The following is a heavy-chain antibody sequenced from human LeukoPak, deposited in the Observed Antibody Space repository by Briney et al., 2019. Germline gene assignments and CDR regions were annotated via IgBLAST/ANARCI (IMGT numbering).Heavy chain of an antibody. CDR3: AKISGSGSSHSDS. V-gene: IGHV3-23*01. J-gene: IGHJ4*02. CDR1: GFTFSSFL. Sequence: PGGSLRLSCAASGFTFSSFLMNWVPQAPGKGLEWVSSNGGSGGGTYYADSVKGRFPISRDNSKITLYLLMNSLRGDDTAVYYCAKISGSGSSHSDSWGQGTMVTVCS. D-gene: IGHD3-10*01. CDR2: NGGSGGGT.